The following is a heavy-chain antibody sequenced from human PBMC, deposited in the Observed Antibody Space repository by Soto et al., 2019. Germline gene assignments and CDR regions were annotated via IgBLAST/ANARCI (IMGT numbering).Heavy chain of an antibody. CDR3: AKGGDYDFWSGYNS. J-gene: IGHJ4*02. CDR1: GFTFSSYG. D-gene: IGHD3-3*01. CDR2: ISGSGGNT. V-gene: IGHV3-23*04. Sequence: VQLVESGGGVVQPGRSLRLSCAASGFTFSSYGMHWVRQAPGKGLEWVAVISGSGGNTYYADSVKGRFTISRDNSKNTLYLQMNSLRAEDTAVYYCAKGGDYDFWSGYNSWGQGTLVTVSS.